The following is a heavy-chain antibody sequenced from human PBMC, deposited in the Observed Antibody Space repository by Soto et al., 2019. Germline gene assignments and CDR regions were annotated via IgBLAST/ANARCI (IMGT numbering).Heavy chain of an antibody. CDR2: ISSSGRTS. V-gene: IGHV3-11*01. CDR3: SLFNEGSLFALRCFRP. Sequence: GGVRRVTGIGSRLTSSGYEMNWIRQAPGKGLEWISDISSSGRTSHYADSGRGRLTISRDNAKQSLFLQMDGLRADAPAVYYCSLFNEGSLFALRCFRPSGPGTLVPVSS. CDR1: RLTSSGYE. D-gene: IGHD2-15*01. J-gene: IGHJ5*02.